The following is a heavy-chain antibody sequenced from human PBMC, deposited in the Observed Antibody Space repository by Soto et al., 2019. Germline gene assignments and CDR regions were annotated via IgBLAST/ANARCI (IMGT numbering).Heavy chain of an antibody. CDR3: ARGNDWNDDGWFDP. CDR1: GGSISSYY. CDR2: IYYSGST. Sequence: SETLSLTCTVSGGSISSYYWSWIRQPPGKGLEWIGYIYYSGSTYYNPSLKSRVTISVDTSKNQFSLKLSSVTAADTAVYYCARGNDWNDDGWFDPWGQGTLVTVSS. V-gene: IGHV4-30-4*01. J-gene: IGHJ5*02. D-gene: IGHD1-1*01.